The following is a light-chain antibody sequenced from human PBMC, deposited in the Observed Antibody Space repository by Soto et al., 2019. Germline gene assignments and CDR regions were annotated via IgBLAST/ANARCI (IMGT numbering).Light chain of an antibody. V-gene: IGKV3-11*01. CDR2: ETS. J-gene: IGKJ5*01. CDR3: QQRHNWRDT. CDR1: QSVSNY. Sequence: EIVWSQSPATLSLSPGERATLSCRASQSVSNYLSWYQQKPGQAPRLLMYETSRRATGIPARFSGSGSGTDFTLTIISLEPEDFAVYYCQQRHNWRDTFGQGTRLEIK.